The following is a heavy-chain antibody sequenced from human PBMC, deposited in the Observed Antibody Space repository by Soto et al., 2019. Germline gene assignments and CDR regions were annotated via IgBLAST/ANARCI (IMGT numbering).Heavy chain of an antibody. CDR3: ARGVNYYDSSGSSWFDP. CDR1: GGSINSGGYS. CDR2: IYNTGTT. V-gene: IGHV4-30-2*01. J-gene: IGHJ5*02. Sequence: SETLSLTCTVSGGSINSGGYSWTWIRQPPGKGLEWIGFIYNTGTTYYNTSLKSRVTISVDRSKNQIYLKLNSMTAADTVVYYCARGVNYYDSSGSSWFDPWGQGALVTVS. D-gene: IGHD3-22*01.